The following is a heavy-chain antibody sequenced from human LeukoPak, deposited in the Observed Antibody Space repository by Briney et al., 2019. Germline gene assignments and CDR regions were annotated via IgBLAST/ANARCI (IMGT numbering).Heavy chain of an antibody. Sequence: GGSLRLSCAASGFTFSSYEMNWVRQAPGKELEWVSYISSSGSTIYYADSVKGRFTISRDNAKNSLYLQMNSLRAEDTAVYYCARLYCSGGSCYRSFDYWGQGTLVTVSS. CDR2: ISSSGSTI. CDR3: ARLYCSGGSCYRSFDY. V-gene: IGHV3-48*03. CDR1: GFTFSSYE. D-gene: IGHD2-15*01. J-gene: IGHJ4*02.